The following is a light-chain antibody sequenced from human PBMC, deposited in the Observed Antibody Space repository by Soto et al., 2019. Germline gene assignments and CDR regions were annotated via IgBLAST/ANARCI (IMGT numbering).Light chain of an antibody. J-gene: IGLJ1*01. Sequence: QSALTQPASVSGSPGQSITISCTGTSSDVGGYNYVSWYQQHPGKAPKLMIYEVSNRPSGVSNRFSGSKSGNTASQTISGLQAEDEADYYCSSYTSSSTSPYVFGTGTKLTVL. CDR2: EVS. CDR1: SSDVGGYNY. V-gene: IGLV2-14*01. CDR3: SSYTSSSTSPYV.